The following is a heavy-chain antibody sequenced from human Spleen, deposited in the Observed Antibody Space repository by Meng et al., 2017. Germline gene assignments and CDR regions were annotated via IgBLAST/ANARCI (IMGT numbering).Heavy chain of an antibody. J-gene: IGHJ3*02. CDR2: ISFDGSEK. V-gene: IGHV3-30*04. D-gene: IGHD4-11*01. CDR1: GFTFSSYA. Sequence: GESLKISCAASGFTFSSYAIHWVRQAPGKGLEWVAVISFDGSEKYYADSVKGRFTISRDNSKNTLYLQMNSLRAEDTAVYYCAKLLTTITTHWADDAFDIWGQGTMVTVSS. CDR3: AKLLTTITTHWADDAFDI.